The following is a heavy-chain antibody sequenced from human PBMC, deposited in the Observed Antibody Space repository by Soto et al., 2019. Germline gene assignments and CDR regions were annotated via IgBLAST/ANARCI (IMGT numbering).Heavy chain of an antibody. Sequence: QITLKESGPTLVKPTQTLTLTCTFSGFSLSADGVGVGWIRQPPGNALEWLALIYWDDDKRYRPSLKSRLTIAKDTSKNRGVLTMTNMDPFDTATYYCAHAYGGTSWPNDAFDVWGQGTVVTVSS. CDR3: AHAYGGTSWPNDAFDV. D-gene: IGHD2-2*01. CDR1: GFSLSADGVG. V-gene: IGHV2-5*02. J-gene: IGHJ3*01. CDR2: IYWDDDK.